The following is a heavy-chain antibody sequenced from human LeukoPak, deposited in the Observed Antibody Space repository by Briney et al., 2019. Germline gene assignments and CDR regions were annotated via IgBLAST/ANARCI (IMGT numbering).Heavy chain of an antibody. CDR2: INPNGGTT. D-gene: IGHD1-20*01. CDR1: GYTFTSYY. CDR3: ARDRDNWSPASFNWFDP. V-gene: IGHV1-46*01. Sequence: ASVKVSCKASGYTFTSYYMHWVRQAPGQGLEWVGAINPNGGTTSYAQKFQGRVTMTRDTSISTAYMELSRLRSDDTAVYYCARDRDNWSPASFNWFDPWGQGTLVTVSS. J-gene: IGHJ5*02.